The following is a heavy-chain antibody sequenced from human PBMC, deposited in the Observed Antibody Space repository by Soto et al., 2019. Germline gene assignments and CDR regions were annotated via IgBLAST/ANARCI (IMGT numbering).Heavy chain of an antibody. CDR2: ISAYNGNT. Sequence: QVQLVQSGAEVKKPGASVKVSCTAFGYTFTSYGISWVRQAPGQGLEWMGWISAYNGNTNYAQKLQGRVTMTTDTVTSTAYMELRSLRSDDTAVYFCARDKYYYGSGSWNYFDYWGQGTLVTVSS. J-gene: IGHJ4*02. CDR3: ARDKYYYGSGSWNYFDY. CDR1: GYTFTSYG. V-gene: IGHV1-18*01. D-gene: IGHD3-10*01.